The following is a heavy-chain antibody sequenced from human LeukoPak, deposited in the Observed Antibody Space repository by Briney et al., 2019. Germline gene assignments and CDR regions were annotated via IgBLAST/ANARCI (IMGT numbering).Heavy chain of an antibody. Sequence: PGGSLRLSCAASGFTFRSYGMHWVRQAPGKGLEWVAVISYDGTNTYYADSLEGRFTISRDNSNNTLYLQMHSLTAEDTAVYYRAKDNNYYGSGSYLGYWGQGTLVTVSS. V-gene: IGHV3-30*18. D-gene: IGHD3-10*01. CDR3: AKDNNYYGSGSYLGY. CDR2: ISYDGTNT. CDR1: GFTFRSYG. J-gene: IGHJ4*02.